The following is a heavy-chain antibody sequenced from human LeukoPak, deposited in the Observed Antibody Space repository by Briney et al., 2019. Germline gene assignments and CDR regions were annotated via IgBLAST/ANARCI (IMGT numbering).Heavy chain of an antibody. V-gene: IGHV1-18*01. CDR1: GYTFTMHG. J-gene: IGHJ6*03. Sequence: GASVKVSCKASGYTFTMHGFSWVRQAPGQGLEWMGWISAYNGDTYYAQNFQGRLTMATDTSTNTAYLELRTLRSDDTAMYYCARDGSLKGYYYYMDVWGKGTTVTVSS. D-gene: IGHD5-12*01. CDR2: ISAYNGDT. CDR3: ARDGSLKGYYYYMDV.